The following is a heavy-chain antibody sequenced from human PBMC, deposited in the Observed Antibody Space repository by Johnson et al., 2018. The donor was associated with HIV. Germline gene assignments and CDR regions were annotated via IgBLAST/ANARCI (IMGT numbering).Heavy chain of an antibody. D-gene: IGHD6-19*01. CDR1: GLSVSINY. CDR3: ARAIDQGYSSGWSSDVYDI. Sequence: VQLVETGGGLIQPGGSLRLSCAVSGLSVSINYITWVRQAPGKGLEWVSVIHSGGSTYYADSVEGRFTISRDNSKNTVLLQMNSLRVEDTAVYYCARAIDQGYSSGWSSDVYDIWGQGTMVTVSA. J-gene: IGHJ3*02. CDR2: IHSGGST. V-gene: IGHV3-53*02.